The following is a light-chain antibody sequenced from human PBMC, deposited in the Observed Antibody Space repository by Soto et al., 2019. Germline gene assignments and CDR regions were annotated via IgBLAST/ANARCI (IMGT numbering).Light chain of an antibody. CDR1: SSDVGGYEY. Sequence: QSALTQPASVSGSPGQSITISCTGTSSDVGGYEYVSWYQQHPGKAPKLMIYAVSNRPSGVSTRFSGSKSGNTASLTISGLQADDEADYYCSCFTSSSTLPYVFGTGTKLTVL. CDR3: SCFTSSSTLPYV. J-gene: IGLJ1*01. CDR2: AVS. V-gene: IGLV2-14*01.